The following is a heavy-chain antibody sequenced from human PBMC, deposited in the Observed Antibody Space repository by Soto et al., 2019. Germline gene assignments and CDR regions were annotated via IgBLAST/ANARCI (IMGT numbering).Heavy chain of an antibody. D-gene: IGHD1-7*01. V-gene: IGHV3-30*02. CDR1: GFTFGDYG. Sequence: GGSLRLSCVASGFTFGDYGVHWVRQAPGKGLEWVAVIWYDGSNKYYADSVKGRFTISRDNSKNTLYLQMNSLRAEDTAVYYCAKIIGATGTTPETSFYYYGMDVWGQGTTVTVSS. J-gene: IGHJ6*02. CDR3: AKIIGATGTTPETSFYYYGMDV. CDR2: IWYDGSNK.